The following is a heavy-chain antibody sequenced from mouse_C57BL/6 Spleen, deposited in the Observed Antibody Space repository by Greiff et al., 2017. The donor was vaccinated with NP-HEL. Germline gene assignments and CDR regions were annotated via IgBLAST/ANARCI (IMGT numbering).Heavy chain of an antibody. J-gene: IGHJ4*01. CDR2: IYPGDGDT. V-gene: IGHV1-82*01. Sequence: VQLQQSGPELVKPGASVKISCKASGYAFSSSWMNWVKQRPGKGLEWIGRIYPGDGDTNYNGKFKGKATRTADKSSSTAYMQLSSLTSEDSAVYFCAGAMDYWGQGTSVTVSS. CDR3: AGAMDY. CDR1: GYAFSSSW.